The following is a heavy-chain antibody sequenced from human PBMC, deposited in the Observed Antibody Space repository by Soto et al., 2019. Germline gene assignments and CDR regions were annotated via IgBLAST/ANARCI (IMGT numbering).Heavy chain of an antibody. D-gene: IGHD2-2*01. Sequence: ASVKVSCKASGYTFTSYGISWVRQAPGQGLEWMGWISAYNGNTNYAQKLQGRVTMTTDTSTSTAYMGLRSLRSDDTAVYYCARYSVPAVQYCVSDYWGQGTLLTVSS. CDR3: ARYSVPAVQYCVSDY. CDR1: GYTFTSYG. CDR2: ISAYNGNT. J-gene: IGHJ4*02. V-gene: IGHV1-18*01.